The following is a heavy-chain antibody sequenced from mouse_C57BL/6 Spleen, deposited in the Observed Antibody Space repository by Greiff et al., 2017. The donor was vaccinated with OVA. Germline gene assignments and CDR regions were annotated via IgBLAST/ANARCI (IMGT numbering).Heavy chain of an antibody. J-gene: IGHJ3*01. V-gene: IGHV1-22*01. Sequence: VQLQQSGPELVKPGASVKMSCKASVYTFTDYNMHWVKQSHGKSLEWIGYINPYYGGTSYNQKFKGKATFTVNKSSSTDYMELGSLASDDSAIYYCAKISSLAYWGQGTLVTVSA. D-gene: IGHD1-1*01. CDR3: AKISSLAY. CDR1: VYTFTDYN. CDR2: INPYYGGT.